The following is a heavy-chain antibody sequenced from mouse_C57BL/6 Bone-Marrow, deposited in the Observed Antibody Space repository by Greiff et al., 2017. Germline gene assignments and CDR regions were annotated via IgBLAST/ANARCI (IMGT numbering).Heavy chain of an antibody. CDR1: GYTFTSYW. CDR3: ARIRDY. CDR2: IDPSDSYT. V-gene: IGHV1-69*01. J-gene: IGHJ3*01. Sequence: VQLQQPGAELVMPGASVKLSCKASGYTFTSYWMHWVKQRPGQGLEWIGEIDPSDSYTNYNQKFKGKSTLTVDKSSSTAYMQLSSLTSEDAAVYYCARIRDYWGQGTLVTVSA. D-gene: IGHD1-1*01.